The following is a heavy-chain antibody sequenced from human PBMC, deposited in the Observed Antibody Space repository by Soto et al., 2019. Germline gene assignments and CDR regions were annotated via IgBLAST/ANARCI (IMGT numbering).Heavy chain of an antibody. Sequence: PGGSLRLSCRASGLAFGNYAMNWVRQVPGRELEWVAGVSTNGRSTYYADSVRGRFTISRDNSKITVYLQMNSLRAEDTAVYYFAKDRAHHYFYGMDVWGQGTTETVSS. V-gene: IGHV3-23*01. CDR1: GLAFGNYA. CDR2: VSTNGRST. CDR3: AKDRAHHYFYGMDV. J-gene: IGHJ6*01. D-gene: IGHD3-10*01.